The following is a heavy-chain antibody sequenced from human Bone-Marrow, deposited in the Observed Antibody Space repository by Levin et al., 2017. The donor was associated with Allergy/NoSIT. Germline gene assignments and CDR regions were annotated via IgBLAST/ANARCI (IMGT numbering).Heavy chain of an antibody. CDR1: GFTFSSYG. CDR3: AKWCYKDTDRLRLGELSVTDY. D-gene: IGHD3-16*02. Sequence: PSGGSLRLSCAASGFTFSSYGMHWVRQAPGKGLEWVAVISYDGSNKYYADSVKGRFTISRDNSKNTLYLQMNSLRAEDTAVYYCAKWCYKDTDRLRLGELSVTDYWGQGTLVTVSS. J-gene: IGHJ4*02. V-gene: IGHV3-30*18. CDR2: ISYDGSNK.